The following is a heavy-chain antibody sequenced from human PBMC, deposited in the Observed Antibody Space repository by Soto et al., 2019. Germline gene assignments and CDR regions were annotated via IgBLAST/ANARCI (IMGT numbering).Heavy chain of an antibody. Sequence: QVQLQESGPGLVKPSQTLSLTCTVSGGSISSGGYYWSWIRQHPGKGLEWIGYIYYSGSTYYNPALKGRVTVSVDTSKNQFSLKLSSVTAADTAVYYCARGGRRSPGMDVWGQGTTVTVSS. CDR2: IYYSGST. V-gene: IGHV4-31*03. J-gene: IGHJ6*02. CDR3: ARGGRRSPGMDV. CDR1: GGSISSGGYY.